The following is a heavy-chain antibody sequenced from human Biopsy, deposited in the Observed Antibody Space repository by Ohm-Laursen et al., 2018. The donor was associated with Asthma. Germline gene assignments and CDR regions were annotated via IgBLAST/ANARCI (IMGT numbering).Heavy chain of an antibody. CDR1: GGTFNTYV. J-gene: IGHJ4*02. CDR3: ARKAGSCISRTCYSLDF. V-gene: IGHV1-69*13. CDR2: INSVFGTT. D-gene: IGHD2-2*01. Sequence: SVKASCKSLGGTFNTYVIGWGRQAPGHGLEWLGGINSVFGTTTYPQKFQDRVTITADDSTSTVYMELSSLRSEDTAVYYCARKAGSCISRTCYSLDFWGQGTLVTVSS.